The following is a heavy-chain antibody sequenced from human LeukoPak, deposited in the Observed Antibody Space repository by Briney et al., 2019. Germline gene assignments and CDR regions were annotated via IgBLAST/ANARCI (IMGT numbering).Heavy chain of an antibody. CDR2: ISSDGSST. V-gene: IGHV3-74*01. CDR3: ATLGSYFDY. J-gene: IGHJ4*02. Sequence: GGSLGLSCAASGFTFSSYWMHWVRQAPGKGLVWVSRISSDGSSTNYADSVMGRFTVSRDNAENTLFLQMNSLRAEDTAVYYCATLGSYFDYWGQGTLVTVSP. CDR1: GFTFSSYW. D-gene: IGHD3-10*01.